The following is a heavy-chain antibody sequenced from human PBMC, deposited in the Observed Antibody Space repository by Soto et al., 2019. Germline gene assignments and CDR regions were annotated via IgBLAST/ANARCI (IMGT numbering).Heavy chain of an antibody. V-gene: IGHV4-39*01. CDR3: ARNATIFGVVSHFDF. CDR1: GGSISSSSYF. D-gene: IGHD3-3*01. CDR2: IFYSGIP. J-gene: IGHJ4*02. Sequence: XGTLSLTCTVSGGSISSSSYFWGGIRQPPGKGLEWIGSIFYSGIPYKNPSLKGRVTIFVDTSKNQFSLKLSSVTAADTAVYYCARNATIFGVVSHFDFWGQGTLVTVSS.